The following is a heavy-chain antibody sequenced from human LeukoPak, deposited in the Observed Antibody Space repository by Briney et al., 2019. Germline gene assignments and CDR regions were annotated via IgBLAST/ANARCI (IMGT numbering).Heavy chain of an antibody. Sequence: SETLSLTCAVYGGSFSGYYWSWIRQPPGKGLEWIGEINHSGSTNYNPSLKSRVTISVDTSKNQFSLKLSSVTAADTAVYYCAREDRARYSSSFDYWGQGTLVTVSS. CDR1: GGSFSGYY. D-gene: IGHD6-6*01. V-gene: IGHV4-34*01. J-gene: IGHJ4*02. CDR2: INHSGST. CDR3: AREDRARYSSSFDY.